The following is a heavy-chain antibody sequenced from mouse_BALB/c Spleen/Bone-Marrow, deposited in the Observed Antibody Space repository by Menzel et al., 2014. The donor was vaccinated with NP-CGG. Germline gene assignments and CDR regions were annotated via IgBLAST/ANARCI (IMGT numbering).Heavy chain of an antibody. CDR3: ARWGNYGDYAMDY. J-gene: IGHJ4*01. V-gene: IGHV1S56*01. D-gene: IGHD2-1*01. CDR2: IYPGNVNT. CDR1: GYTFTSYY. Sequence: VQLQQSGPELVKPGASVRISCKASGYTFTSYYIHWVKQRPGQGLEWIGWIYPGNVNTKYNEKFKGKATLTADKSSSTAYMQLSSLTSEDSAVYFCARWGNYGDYAMDYWGQGTSGTVSP.